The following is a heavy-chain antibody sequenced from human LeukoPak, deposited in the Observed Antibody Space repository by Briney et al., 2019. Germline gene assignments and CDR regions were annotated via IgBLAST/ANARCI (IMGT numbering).Heavy chain of an antibody. D-gene: IGHD5-12*01. J-gene: IGHJ4*02. V-gene: IGHV1-2*02. CDR3: ARADSAYDFRY. CDR2: INPNSGGT. Sequence: ASVKVSFKASGYTFSGYFMNWVRQAPGQGLEWMGWINPNSGGTNYAQKFQGRVTMTRDTSISTAYMELSSLRSDDTAVYYCARADSAYDFRYWGQGTLVTVSS. CDR1: GYTFSGYF.